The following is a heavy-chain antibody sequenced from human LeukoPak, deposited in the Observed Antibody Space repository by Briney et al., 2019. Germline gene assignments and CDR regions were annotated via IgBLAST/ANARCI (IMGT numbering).Heavy chain of an antibody. CDR3: ARGQSVSSWYDP. CDR2: INHSGST. D-gene: IGHD3-3*02. J-gene: IGHJ5*02. CDR1: GGSFSGYY. Sequence: SETLSLTCAVYGGSFSGYYWSWIRQPPGKGLEWIGEINHSGSTNYNPSLKSRVTISVDTSKNQFSLKLSSVTAADTAVYYCARGQSVSSWYDPWGQGTLSPSPQ. V-gene: IGHV4-34*01.